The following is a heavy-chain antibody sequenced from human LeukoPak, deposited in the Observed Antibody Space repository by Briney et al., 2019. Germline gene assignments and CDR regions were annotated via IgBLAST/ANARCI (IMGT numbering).Heavy chain of an antibody. CDR2: IYYSGST. V-gene: IGHV4-34*01. CDR3: ARAEWELGLDY. Sequence: SETLSLTCAVYGGSFSGYYWSWIRQPPGKGLEWIGSIYYSGSTYYNPSLKSRVTISVDTSKNQFSLKLSSVTAADTAVYYCARAEWELGLDYWGQGTLVTVSS. CDR1: GGSFSGYY. D-gene: IGHD1-26*01. J-gene: IGHJ4*02.